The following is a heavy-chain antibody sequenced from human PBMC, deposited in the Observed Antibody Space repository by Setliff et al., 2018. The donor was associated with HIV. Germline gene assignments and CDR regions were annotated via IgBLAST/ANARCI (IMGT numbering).Heavy chain of an antibody. J-gene: IGHJ3*01. CDR2: IYYSGST. CDR1: GGSINSNSYY. V-gene: IGHV4-39*07. Sequence: SETLSLTCTVSGGSINSNSYYWGWIRQPPGRGLECIGTIYYSGSTYYNPSLKSRVTISVDTSKNHVSLKLSSVTAADTAVYYCARHNCGTTACYGVVVWGQGTMVTVSS. D-gene: IGHD2-2*01. CDR3: ARHNCGTTACYGVVV.